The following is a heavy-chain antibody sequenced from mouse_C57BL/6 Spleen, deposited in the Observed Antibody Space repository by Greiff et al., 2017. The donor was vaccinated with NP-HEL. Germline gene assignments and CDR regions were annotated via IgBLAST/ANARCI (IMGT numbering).Heavy chain of an antibody. CDR2: INPNNGGT. CDR1: GYTFTDYN. CDR3: ARKRAAQAPFAY. V-gene: IGHV1-22*01. Sequence: VQLQQSGPELVKPGASVKMSCKASGYTFTDYNMHWVKQSHGKSLEWIGYINPNNGGTSYNQKFKGKATLTVNKSSSTAYMELRSLTSEDSAVYYCARKRAAQAPFAYWGQGTLVTVSA. J-gene: IGHJ3*01. D-gene: IGHD3-2*02.